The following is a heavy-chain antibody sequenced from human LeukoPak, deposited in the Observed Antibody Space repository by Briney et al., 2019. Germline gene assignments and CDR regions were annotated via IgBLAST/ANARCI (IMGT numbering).Heavy chain of an antibody. D-gene: IGHD2-2*01. Sequence: GGSLRLSCAASGFTFSNYWMTWVRQAPGKGLEWVANIRQDGSEKYYVDSVKGRFTVSRDNAKNSLYLQMNSLRAEDTAVYYCAGGYCSSTSCYAGNNWFDPGGEGTLVTVSS. V-gene: IGHV3-7*01. CDR2: IRQDGSEK. CDR1: GFTFSNYW. J-gene: IGHJ5*02. CDR3: AGGYCSSTSCYAGNNWFDP.